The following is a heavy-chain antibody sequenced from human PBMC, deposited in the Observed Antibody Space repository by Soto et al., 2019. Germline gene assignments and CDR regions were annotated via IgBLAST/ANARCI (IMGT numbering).Heavy chain of an antibody. CDR2: INPSGGST. J-gene: IGHJ6*02. CDR1: GYTFTSYY. V-gene: IGHV1-46*01. D-gene: IGHD1-1*01. CDR3: ARVYMPGPQYYYGMDV. Sequence: GASVKVSCKASGYTFTSYYMHWVRQAPGQGLEWMGIINPSGGSTSYAQKFQGRVTMTRDTSTSTVYMELSSLRSEDTAVYYCARVYMPGPQYYYGMDVWGQGTTVTVSS.